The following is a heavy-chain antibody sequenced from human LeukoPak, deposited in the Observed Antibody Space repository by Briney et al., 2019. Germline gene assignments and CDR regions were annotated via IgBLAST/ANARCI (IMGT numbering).Heavy chain of an antibody. J-gene: IGHJ4*02. CDR3: ARETCSGGSCFQFDF. V-gene: IGHV4-59*01. CDR1: GDSISNYY. D-gene: IGHD2-15*01. CDR2: IYYSGST. Sequence: PSEXXXXTCTVSGDSISNYYWSWIRQSPGKGLEWIGYIYYSGSTNYNPSLKSRVTISVDTSKNQFSLKLSSVTAADTAVYYCARETCSGGSCFQFDFWGQGTLVTVSS.